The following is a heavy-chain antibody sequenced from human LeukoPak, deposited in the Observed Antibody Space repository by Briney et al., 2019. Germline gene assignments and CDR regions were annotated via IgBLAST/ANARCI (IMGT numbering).Heavy chain of an antibody. CDR3: ARGNMIAVLGY. V-gene: IGHV3-48*04. D-gene: IGHD3-22*01. CDR2: ISSSSSTI. CDR1: GFTFSSYS. Sequence: PGGSLRLSCAASGFTFSSYSMNWVRQAPGKGLEWVSYISSSSSTIYYADSVKGRFTISRDNAKNSLYLQMNSLRAEDTAVYYCARGNMIAVLGYWGQGTLVTVSS. J-gene: IGHJ4*02.